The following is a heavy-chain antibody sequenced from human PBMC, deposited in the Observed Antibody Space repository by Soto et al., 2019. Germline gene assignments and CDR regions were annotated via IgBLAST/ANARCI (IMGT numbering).Heavy chain of an antibody. CDR3: VKFRGRAYHYYYMDV. CDR2: GGSGGST. D-gene: IGHD3-16*01. V-gene: IGHV3-23*01. CDR1: GFSFSTYD. Sequence: DVQLLESGGGLAQRGGSLRLSCAASGFSFSTYDMTWVRQAPGKGLEWVSYGGSGGSTYYADSVKGRFTISRDNSKNTRYLQMNSLRAEDTAVYYCVKFRGRAYHYYYMDVWGNGTTVTVSS. J-gene: IGHJ6*03.